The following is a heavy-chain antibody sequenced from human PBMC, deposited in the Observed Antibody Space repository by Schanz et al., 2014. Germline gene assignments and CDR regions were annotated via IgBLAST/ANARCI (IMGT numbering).Heavy chain of an antibody. CDR3: AKYGTGKGVSXXY. CDR1: GFTFSGXW. Sequence: EVQLVESGGGLVQPGGSLRLSCAASGFTFSGXWMSWVRXAPGEGLVWVANIKLDGSEKYYVDSVKGRFTISRDNAKNSLYLQMNSLTXXXXXXYYCAKYGTGKGVSXXYWGQGTLXXVSS. D-gene: IGHD3-10*01. J-gene: IGHJ4*02. CDR2: IKLDGSEK. V-gene: IGHV3-7*01.